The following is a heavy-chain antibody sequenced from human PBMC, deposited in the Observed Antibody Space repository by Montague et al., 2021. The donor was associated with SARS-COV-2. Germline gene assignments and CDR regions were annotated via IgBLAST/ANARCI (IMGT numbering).Heavy chain of an antibody. CDR3: ARESGFGDHGNAFDI. D-gene: IGHD4-17*01. CDR1: GFPFTSYG. V-gene: IGHV3-33*01. CDR2: IWYDGSNK. Sequence: SRRLSCAASGFPFTSYGMHWVRQAPGKGLEWAAVIWYDGSNKYYADSVKGRFTISRDNSKNTLYLQMNSLRAEDTAVYYCARESGFGDHGNAFDIWGQGTMVTVSS. J-gene: IGHJ3*02.